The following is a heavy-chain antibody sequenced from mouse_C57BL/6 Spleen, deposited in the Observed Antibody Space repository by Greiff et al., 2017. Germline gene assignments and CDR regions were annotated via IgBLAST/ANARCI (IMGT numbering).Heavy chain of an antibody. CDR1: GYAFSSYW. Sequence: QVQLQQSGAELVKPGASVKISCKASGYAFSSYWMNWVKQRPGKGLEWIGQIYPGDGDTNYNGKFKGKATLTADKSSSTAYMQLSSLTSEDSAVYFCARRAYGYYAMDYWGQGTSVTVSS. V-gene: IGHV1-80*01. CDR3: ARRAYGYYAMDY. J-gene: IGHJ4*01. CDR2: IYPGDGDT. D-gene: IGHD1-1*01.